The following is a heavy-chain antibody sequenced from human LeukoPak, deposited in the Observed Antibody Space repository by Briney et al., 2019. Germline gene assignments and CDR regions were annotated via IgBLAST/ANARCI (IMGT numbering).Heavy chain of an antibody. Sequence: GGSLRLSCAASGFTVNNKYMTWVRQAPGKGLEWVSLIYNDGRTYYADSVKGRCTISRDNLKNVLYLQMNSLRAEDTAVYYCAKGSGYEHSYYYYYMDVWGKGTTVTISS. CDR1: GFTVNNKY. V-gene: IGHV3-66*02. J-gene: IGHJ6*03. CDR2: IYNDGRT. D-gene: IGHD5-12*01. CDR3: AKGSGYEHSYYYYYMDV.